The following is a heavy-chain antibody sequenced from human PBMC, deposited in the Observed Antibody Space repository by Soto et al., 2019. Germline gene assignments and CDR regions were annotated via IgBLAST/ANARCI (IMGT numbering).Heavy chain of an antibody. V-gene: IGHV4-59*02. CDR3: ARVAYYYDSSGNLDY. J-gene: IGHJ4*02. D-gene: IGHD3-22*01. CDR1: GGSVSTYY. CDR2: IYYSGST. Sequence: SETLSLTCTVSGGSVSTYYWSWIRQPPGKGLEWIAYIYYSGSTSYNPSLKSRVTISLDTSKNQFSLKLSSVTAADTAVYYCARVAYYYDSSGNLDYWGQGTLVTVSS.